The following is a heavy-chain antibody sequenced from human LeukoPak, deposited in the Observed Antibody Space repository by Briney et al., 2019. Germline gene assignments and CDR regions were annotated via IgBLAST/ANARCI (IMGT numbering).Heavy chain of an antibody. Sequence: SGGSLRLSCAASGFTFSSFGMHWVRQAPGKGLEWVAVIWYDGTNKYYADSVKGRFTISRDNSKNTLYLQMNSLRVEDTAVYYCAKDTDYGDHTVDYWGQGTLVTVSS. CDR3: AKDTDYGDHTVDY. V-gene: IGHV3-30*02. J-gene: IGHJ4*02. CDR1: GFTFSSFG. D-gene: IGHD4-17*01. CDR2: IWYDGTNK.